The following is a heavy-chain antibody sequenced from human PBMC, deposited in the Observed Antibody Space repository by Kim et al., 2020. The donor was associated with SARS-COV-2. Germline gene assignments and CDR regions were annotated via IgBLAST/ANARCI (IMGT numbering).Heavy chain of an antibody. D-gene: IGHD3-16*02. V-gene: IGHV1-8*01. J-gene: IGHJ6*02. CDR1: GYTFTSYD. CDR3: AREPPNYDYVWGSYRYIHYYGMDV. CDR2: MNPNSGNT. Sequence: ASVKVSCKASGYTFTSYDINWVRQATGQGLEWMGWMNPNSGNTGYAQKFQGRVTMTRNTSISTAYMELSSLRSEDTAVYYCAREPPNYDYVWGSYRYIHYYGMDVWGQGTTVTVSS.